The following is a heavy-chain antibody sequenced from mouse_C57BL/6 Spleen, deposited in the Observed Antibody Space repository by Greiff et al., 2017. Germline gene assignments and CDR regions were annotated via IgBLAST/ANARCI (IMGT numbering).Heavy chain of an antibody. V-gene: IGHV1-15*01. J-gene: IGHJ2*01. CDR3: ARSHY. Sequence: QVQLQQSGAELVRPGASVTLSCKASGYTFTDYDMHWVKQTPVHGLEWIGAIDPEPGGTAYNQKFKGKAILTADKSSSTAYRGLRSLTSEDSAVYIWARSHYWGQGTTLTVSS. CDR2: IDPEPGGT. CDR1: GYTFTDYD.